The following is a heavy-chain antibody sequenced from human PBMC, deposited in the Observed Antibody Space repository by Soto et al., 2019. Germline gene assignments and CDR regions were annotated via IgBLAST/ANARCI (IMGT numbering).Heavy chain of an antibody. J-gene: IGHJ6*02. CDR3: ARLLGYCSSTSCPKNYYYYYGMDV. CDR1: GYSFTSYW. Sequence: SGESLKISCKGSGYSFTSYWIGWVRQMPGKGLEWMGIIYPGDSDTRYSPSFQGQVTISADESISTAYLQWSSLKASDTAMYYCARLLGYCSSTSCPKNYYYYYGMDVWGQGTTVTVSS. CDR2: IYPGDSDT. D-gene: IGHD2-2*01. V-gene: IGHV5-51*01.